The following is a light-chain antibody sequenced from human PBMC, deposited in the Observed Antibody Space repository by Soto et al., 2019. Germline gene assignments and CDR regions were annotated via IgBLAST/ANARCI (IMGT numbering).Light chain of an antibody. CDR3: SSYTSSSTFYV. V-gene: IGLV2-14*01. CDR2: EVS. J-gene: IGLJ1*01. CDR1: SSDVGGYNY. Sequence: QSVLTQPASVSGSPGQLITISCTGTSSDVGGYNYVSWYQQHPGKAPKLMIYEVSNRPSGVSNRFSGSKSGNTASLTISGLQAEDEADYYCSSYTSSSTFYVFGTGTKAPS.